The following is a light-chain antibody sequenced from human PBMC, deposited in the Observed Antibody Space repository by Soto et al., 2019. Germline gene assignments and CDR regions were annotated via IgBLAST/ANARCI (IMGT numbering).Light chain of an antibody. Sequence: QSVLTQPASVSGSPGQSLTISCTGTINDIGTFPFVSWYQQHPGRAPKVIIYEVDKRPSGVSNRFSGSKSGNTATLTISGLQAEDEADYYCNSYTSSSTLFGTGTKLTVL. CDR1: INDIGTFPF. CDR2: EVD. CDR3: NSYTSSSTL. V-gene: IGLV2-14*01. J-gene: IGLJ1*01.